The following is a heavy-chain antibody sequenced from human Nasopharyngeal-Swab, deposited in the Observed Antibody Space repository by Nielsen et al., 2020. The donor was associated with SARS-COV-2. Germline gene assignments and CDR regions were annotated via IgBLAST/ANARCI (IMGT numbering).Heavy chain of an antibody. CDR2: FDPEDGET. D-gene: IGHD3-22*01. CDR1: GYTLTELS. J-gene: IGHJ4*02. Sequence: ASVQVSCKVSGYTLTELSMHWVRQAPGKGLEWMGGFDPEDGETIYAQKFQGRVTMTEDTSTDTAYMELSSLRSEDTAVYYCARDRDLYYYDSSGYYYGGNLDYWGQGTLVTVSS. V-gene: IGHV1-24*01. CDR3: ARDRDLYYYDSSGYYYGGNLDY.